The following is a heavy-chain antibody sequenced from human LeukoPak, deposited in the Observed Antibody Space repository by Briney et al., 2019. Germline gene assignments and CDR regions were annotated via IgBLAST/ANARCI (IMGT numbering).Heavy chain of an antibody. CDR1: GYTFTGYY. CDR3: ATEGSGWLFDY. CDR2: INPNSGGT. V-gene: IGHV1-2*02. Sequence: ASVKVSCKASGYTFTGYYMHWVRQAPGQGLEWMGWINPNSGGTNYAQKFQGRVTMTEDTSTDTAYMELSSLRSEDTAVYYCATEGSGWLFDYWGQGTLVTVSS. D-gene: IGHD6-19*01. J-gene: IGHJ4*02.